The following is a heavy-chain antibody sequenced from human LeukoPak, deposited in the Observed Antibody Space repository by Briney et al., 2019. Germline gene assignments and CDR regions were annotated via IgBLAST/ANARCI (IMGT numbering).Heavy chain of an antibody. J-gene: IGHJ3*02. CDR1: GYTFTDY. D-gene: IGHD6-13*01. CDR3: ARDQSVRLLQTSSTYFKHVFAI. CDR2: INPNSGGT. Sequence: ASVKVSCKASGYTFTDYMHWVRQAPGQGLEWMGWINPNSGGTNYAQKVQGRVTMTTDISTSTAYMELRSLRFDDTAVYYCARDQSVRLLQTSSTYFKHVFAIWGQGSMVTVSS. V-gene: IGHV1-2*02.